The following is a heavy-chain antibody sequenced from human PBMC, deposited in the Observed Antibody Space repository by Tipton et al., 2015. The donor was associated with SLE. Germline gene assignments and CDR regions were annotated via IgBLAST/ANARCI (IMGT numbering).Heavy chain of an antibody. Sequence: TLSLTCTDSGGSISSHYWSWIRQPPGKGLEWIGYIYYSGSISYNPSLKSRVTISVDTSKNQFSLKLSSVTAADTAVYYCAREWGDAFDIWGQGTMVTVSS. J-gene: IGHJ3*02. V-gene: IGHV4-59*11. CDR3: AREWGDAFDI. CDR1: GGSISSHY. CDR2: IYYSGSI. D-gene: IGHD3-16*01.